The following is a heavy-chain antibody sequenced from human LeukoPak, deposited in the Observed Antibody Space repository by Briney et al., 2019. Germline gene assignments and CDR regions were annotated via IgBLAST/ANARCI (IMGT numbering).Heavy chain of an antibody. CDR3: AAPGIAAAGAFGNYMDV. J-gene: IGHJ6*03. V-gene: IGHV3-21*01. CDR2: ISSSSSYI. CDR1: GFTFSSYS. D-gene: IGHD6-13*01. Sequence: KPGGSLRLSCAASGFTFSSYSMNWVRQAPGKGLEWVSSISSSSSYIYYADSVKGRFTISRDNAKNSLYLQMNSLRAEDTAVYYCAAPGIAAAGAFGNYMDVWGKGTTVTVSS.